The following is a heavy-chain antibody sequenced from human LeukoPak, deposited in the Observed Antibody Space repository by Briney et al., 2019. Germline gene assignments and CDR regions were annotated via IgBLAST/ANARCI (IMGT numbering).Heavy chain of an antibody. V-gene: IGHV3-23*01. J-gene: IGHJ4*02. CDR2: ISGNGAGT. D-gene: IGHD2-15*01. CDR3: AKDLHGGLDY. Sequence: GGSLRLSCAASGFTFSIYGMSWVRQAPGKGLEWVSGISGNGAGTYYADSVKGRFTISRDNSKNTLYLQMNSLRVEDTAVYYCAKDLHGGLDYWGQGTPVTVSS. CDR1: GFTFSIYG.